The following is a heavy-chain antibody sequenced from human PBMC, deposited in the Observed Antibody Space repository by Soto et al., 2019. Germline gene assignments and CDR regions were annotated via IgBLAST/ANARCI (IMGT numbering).Heavy chain of an antibody. D-gene: IGHD6-13*01. CDR1: GDTFSNYA. J-gene: IGHJ4*02. Sequence: ASVKVSCKASGDTFSNYAISWVRQAPGQGLEWMGRIIPIFGTANYAQKFQGRVTITADESTSTAYMELSSLRSEDMAVYYCAHSSAAGTVDYWGQGTLVTVSS. V-gene: IGHV1-69*13. CDR2: IIPIFGTA. CDR3: AHSSAAGTVDY.